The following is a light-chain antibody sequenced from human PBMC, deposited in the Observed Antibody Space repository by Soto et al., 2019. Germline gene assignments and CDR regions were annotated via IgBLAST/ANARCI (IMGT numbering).Light chain of an antibody. Sequence: QSALTQPRSLSGSPGQSVTISCTGTSSDVGGYNYVAWYQPHPGKAPKLMIYDVSKRPSGVPDRFSGSKSGNTASLTISGLQAEDEADYYCCSYAGSYPWVFGGGTKLTVL. CDR1: SSDVGGYNY. V-gene: IGLV2-11*01. CDR2: DVS. J-gene: IGLJ3*02. CDR3: CSYAGSYPWV.